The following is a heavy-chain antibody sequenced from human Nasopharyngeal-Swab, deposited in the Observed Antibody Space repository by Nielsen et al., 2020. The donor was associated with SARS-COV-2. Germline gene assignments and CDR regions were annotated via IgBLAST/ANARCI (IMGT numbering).Heavy chain of an antibody. V-gene: IGHV3-21*01. J-gene: IGHJ2*01. Sequence: GESLKISCAASGFTFNKYNFNWVRQAPGKGLEWVSSISSSSSYIYYADSVKGRFTISRDNAKNSFSLQMNSLRAEDTAVYYCARGYFDLWGRGTLVTVSS. CDR2: ISSSSSYI. CDR3: ARGYFDL. CDR1: GFTFNKYN.